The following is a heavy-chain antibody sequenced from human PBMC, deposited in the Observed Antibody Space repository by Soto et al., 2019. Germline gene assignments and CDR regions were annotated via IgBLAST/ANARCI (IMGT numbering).Heavy chain of an antibody. CDR3: AKSRSGWYWGYFDY. V-gene: IGHV3-23*01. CDR1: GFTFSSYA. J-gene: IGHJ4*02. CDR2: ISGSGGST. D-gene: IGHD6-19*01. Sequence: GGSLRLSCAASGFTFSSYAMTWVRQAPGKGLEWVSAISGSGGSTNYADSVKGRFTISRDNSKNTLYLQMNSLRAEDTAVYYCAKSRSGWYWGYFDYWGQGTLVTVSS.